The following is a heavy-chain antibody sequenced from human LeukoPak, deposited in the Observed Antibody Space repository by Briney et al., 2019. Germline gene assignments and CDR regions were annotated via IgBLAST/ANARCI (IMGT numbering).Heavy chain of an antibody. CDR2: IYYSGST. J-gene: IGHJ4*02. Sequence: SETLSLTCTVSGGSISSSSYYWGWIRQPPGKGLEWIGSIYYSGSTYYNPSLKSRVTISVDTSKNQFSLKLSSVTAADTAVYYCARHLPAVAQIFDYWGQGTLVTVSS. D-gene: IGHD6-19*01. V-gene: IGHV4-39*01. CDR3: ARHLPAVAQIFDY. CDR1: GGSISSSSYY.